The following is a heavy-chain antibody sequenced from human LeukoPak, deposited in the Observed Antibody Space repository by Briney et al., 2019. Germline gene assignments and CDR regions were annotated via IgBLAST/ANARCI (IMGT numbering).Heavy chain of an antibody. Sequence: SETLSLTCTVSGDSISGSYWTWVRQPPGQGLEWIGQIHYSGRADYNPSLKRRITISVDTSKNQFSLKLSSVTAADTAVYYCARSGGYYDSSGFDIWGQGTMVTVSS. CDR2: IHYSGRA. J-gene: IGHJ3*02. D-gene: IGHD3-22*01. V-gene: IGHV4-59*08. CDR1: GDSISGSY. CDR3: ARSGGYYDSSGFDI.